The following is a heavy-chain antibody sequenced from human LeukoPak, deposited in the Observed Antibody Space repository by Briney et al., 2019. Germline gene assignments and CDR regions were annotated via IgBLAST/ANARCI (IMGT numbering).Heavy chain of an antibody. J-gene: IGHJ4*02. CDR1: GGSISSGSYY. CDR2: IYTSGST. Sequence: SQALSLTCTVSGGSISSGSYYCSWIRQPAGKGLGWIGRIYTSGSTTCNPSLKSRVTISVDTSKNQFSLKVSSVTAADTAVYYCAISAWSFDYWGQGTLVTVSS. CDR3: AISAWSFDY. D-gene: IGHD6-19*01. V-gene: IGHV4-61*02.